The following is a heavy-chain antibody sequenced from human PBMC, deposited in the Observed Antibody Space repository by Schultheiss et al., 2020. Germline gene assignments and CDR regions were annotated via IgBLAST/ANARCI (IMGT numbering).Heavy chain of an antibody. J-gene: IGHJ6*02. V-gene: IGHV3-15*01. CDR2: IKSKTDGGTT. CDR3: TTCGDCLYYGMDV. D-gene: IGHD2-21*02. Sequence: GGSLRLSCAASGFTFSNAWMSWVRQAPGKGLEWVGRIKSKTDGGTTDYAAPVKGRFTISRDDSKNTLYLQMNSLKTEDTAVYYCTTCGDCLYYGMDVWGQGTTVTVSS. CDR1: GFTFSNAW.